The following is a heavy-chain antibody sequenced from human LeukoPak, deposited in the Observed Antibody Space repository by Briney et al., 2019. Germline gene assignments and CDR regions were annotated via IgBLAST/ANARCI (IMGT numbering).Heavy chain of an antibody. CDR2: IKQDGSEK. D-gene: IGHD3-10*01. CDR3: ARAFWVRGVITRSKYYFDY. V-gene: IGHV3-7*03. Sequence: GGSLRLSCAASGFTFSSYWMSWVRQAPGKGLEWVANIKQDGSEKYYVDSVKGRFTISRDNAKNSLYLQMNSLRAEDTAVYYCARAFWVRGVITRSKYYFDYWGQGTLVTVSS. J-gene: IGHJ4*02. CDR1: GFTFSSYW.